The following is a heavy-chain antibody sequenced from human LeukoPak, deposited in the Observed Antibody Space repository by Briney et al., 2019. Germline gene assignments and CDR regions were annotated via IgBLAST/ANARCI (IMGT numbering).Heavy chain of an antibody. D-gene: IGHD3-10*02. CDR3: AALFGGFDY. V-gene: IGHV1-18*04. CDR2: ISAYNGNT. CDR1: GYTFTSYY. Sequence: ASVKVSCKASGYTFTSYYMHWVRQAPGQGLEWMGWISAYNGNTNYAQKLQGRVTMTTDTSTSTAYMELSSLRSEDTAVYYCAALFGGFDYWGQGTLVTVSS. J-gene: IGHJ4*02.